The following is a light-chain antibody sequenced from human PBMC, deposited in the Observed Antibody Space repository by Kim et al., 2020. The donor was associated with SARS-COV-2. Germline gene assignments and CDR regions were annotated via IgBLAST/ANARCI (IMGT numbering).Light chain of an antibody. CDR1: QSVANNY. CDR2: GAS. V-gene: IGKV3-20*01. Sequence: EIVLTQSPGTLSLSPGERATLSCRASQSVANNYLAWYQQKPGQAPRLLIYGASSRATGIPDRFGGRGSGTDFTLTISRLEPEDFAVYYCQQYSSSPFTFGPGTKVDIK. J-gene: IGKJ3*01. CDR3: QQYSSSPFT.